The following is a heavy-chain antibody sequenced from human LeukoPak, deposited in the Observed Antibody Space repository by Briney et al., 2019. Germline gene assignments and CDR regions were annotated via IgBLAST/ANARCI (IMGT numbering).Heavy chain of an antibody. CDR3: ATLRTIKPGVKDAFDI. J-gene: IGHJ3*02. V-gene: IGHV4-34*01. CDR1: GGSFSDYY. D-gene: IGHD4/OR15-4a*01. CDR2: INHSGST. Sequence: PSETLSLTCAVSGGSFSDYYWSWIRQPPGKGLEWIGEINHSGSTNYKPSLKSRVTISPDTSKSQISLKLSSVTAADTAVYYCATLRTIKPGVKDAFDIWGQGTLVTVSS.